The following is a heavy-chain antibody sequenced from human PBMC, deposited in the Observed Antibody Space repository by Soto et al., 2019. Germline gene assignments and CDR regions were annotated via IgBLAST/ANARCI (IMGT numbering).Heavy chain of an antibody. Sequence: SETLSLTCAVYGGSFSGYYWSWIRQPPGKGLEWIGEINHSGSTNYNPSLKSRVTISVDTSKNQFSLKLSSVTAADTAVYYCARALRQYYYYYYGMDVWGQGTTVTVSS. CDR2: INHSGST. V-gene: IGHV4-34*01. CDR3: ARALRQYYYYYYGMDV. CDR1: GGSFSGYY. D-gene: IGHD4-17*01. J-gene: IGHJ6*02.